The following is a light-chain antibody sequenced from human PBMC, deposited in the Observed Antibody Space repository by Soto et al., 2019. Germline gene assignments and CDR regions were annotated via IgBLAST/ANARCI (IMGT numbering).Light chain of an antibody. Sequence: DIVMTQSTDSLVVSLGERATINCKSSQSILYRSNNKNYLAWYRQKPGQPPKLLIYWASIRESGVPDRISGSGSGTDFTLTISSLQAEDVAVYYCQQYYSTPPYTFGQGTKLEIK. CDR1: QSILYRSNNKNY. J-gene: IGKJ2*01. V-gene: IGKV4-1*01. CDR2: WAS. CDR3: QQYYSTPPYT.